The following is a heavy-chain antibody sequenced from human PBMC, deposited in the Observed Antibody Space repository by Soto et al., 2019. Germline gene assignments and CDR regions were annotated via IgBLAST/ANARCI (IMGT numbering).Heavy chain of an antibody. CDR2: IYYSGST. J-gene: IGHJ4*02. CDR3: ARHFYGDYYFDY. CDR1: GGSISSSSYY. V-gene: IGHV4-39*01. D-gene: IGHD4-17*01. Sequence: SETLSLTCTVSGGSISSSSYYWGWIRQPPGKGLEWIGSIYYSGSTYYNPSLKTRVTIYVDTSKNQFSLKLSSVTAADTAVYYCARHFYGDYYFDYWGQGTLVTVSS.